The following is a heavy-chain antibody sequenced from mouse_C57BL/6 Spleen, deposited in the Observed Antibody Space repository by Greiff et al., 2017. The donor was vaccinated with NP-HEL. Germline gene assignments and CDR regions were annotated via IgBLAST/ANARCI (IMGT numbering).Heavy chain of an antibody. J-gene: IGHJ4*01. Sequence: QLQQPGAELVMPGASVKLSCKASGYTFTSYWMHWVKQRPGQGLEWIGEIDPSDSYTNYNQKFKGKSTLTVDKSSSTAYMQLSSLTSEDSAVYYCARRGLRDYAMDYWGQGTSVTVSS. D-gene: IGHD1-1*01. CDR3: ARRGLRDYAMDY. V-gene: IGHV1-69*01. CDR1: GYTFTSYW. CDR2: IDPSDSYT.